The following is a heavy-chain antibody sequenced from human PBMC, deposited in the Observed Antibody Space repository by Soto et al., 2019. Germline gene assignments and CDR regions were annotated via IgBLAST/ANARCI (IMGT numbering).Heavy chain of an antibody. CDR1: GYSFAGYW. Sequence: GESLKISCNGSGYSFAGYWITWVRQKPGKGLEWMGRIDPSDSQTYYSPSFRGHVTISATKSITTVFLQWSSLRASDTAMYYCARQIYDSDTGPNFQYYFDSWGQGTPVTVSS. J-gene: IGHJ4*02. CDR2: IDPSDSQT. CDR3: ARQIYDSDTGPNFQYYFDS. V-gene: IGHV5-10-1*01. D-gene: IGHD3-22*01.